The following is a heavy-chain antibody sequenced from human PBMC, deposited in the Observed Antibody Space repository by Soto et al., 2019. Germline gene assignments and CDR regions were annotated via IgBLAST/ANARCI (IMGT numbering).Heavy chain of an antibody. V-gene: IGHV3-33*01. D-gene: IGHD2-15*01. CDR2: IWYDGSIK. CDR1: GFTFNTYG. CDR3: ARIDCTGGSCRTYYYYAMDV. J-gene: IGHJ6*02. Sequence: GGSLRLSCAASGFTFNTYGMHWVRQAPGKGLEWVAVIWYDGSIKYYTDSVKGRFTISRDNSKNTMYLQMNSLRAEDTAVYCCARIDCTGGSCRTYYYYAMDVWGQGTRVTVSS.